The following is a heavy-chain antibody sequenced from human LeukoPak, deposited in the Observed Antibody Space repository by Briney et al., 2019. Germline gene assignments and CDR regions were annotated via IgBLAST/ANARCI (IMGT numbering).Heavy chain of an antibody. CDR3: AHSRGYYDSSGYYAY. D-gene: IGHD3-22*01. J-gene: IGHJ4*02. Sequence: TLSLTCTVSGYSISSGYYWGWIRQPPGRALEWLALIYWDDDKRYSPSLKSRLTITKDTSKNQVVLTMTNMDPVDTATYYCAHSRGYYDSSGYYAYWGQGTLVTVSS. V-gene: IGHV2-5*02. CDR2: IYWDDDK. CDR1: GYSISSGYYW.